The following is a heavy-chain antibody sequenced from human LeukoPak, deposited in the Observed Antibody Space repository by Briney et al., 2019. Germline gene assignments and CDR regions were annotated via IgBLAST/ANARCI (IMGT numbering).Heavy chain of an antibody. CDR3: ARGGKLHPQSPY. V-gene: IGHV3-7*01. CDR1: GFTFTTYW. D-gene: IGHD3-16*01. CDR2: INQDGSEK. Sequence: PGGSLRLSCAASGFTFTTYWMSWVRQAPGKGLEWVANINQDGSEKYYVDSVKGRFTIFRDNGKNSLYLQMNSLGAEDTAVYYCARGGKLHPQSPYWGQGTLVTVSS. J-gene: IGHJ4*02.